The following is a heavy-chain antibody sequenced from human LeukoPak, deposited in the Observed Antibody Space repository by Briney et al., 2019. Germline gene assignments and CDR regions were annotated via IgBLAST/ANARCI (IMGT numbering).Heavy chain of an antibody. D-gene: IGHD2-15*01. J-gene: IGHJ4*02. V-gene: IGHV3-21*01. CDR3: ARDASEDIVVVVAASGFDY. Sequence: PGGSLRLSCAASGFTFSSYSMNWVRQAPGKGLEWVSSISSSSSYIYYADSVKGRFTISRDNAKNSLYLQMNSLRAEDTAVYYCARDASEDIVVVVAASGFDYWGQGTLVIVSS. CDR1: GFTFSSYS. CDR2: ISSSSSYI.